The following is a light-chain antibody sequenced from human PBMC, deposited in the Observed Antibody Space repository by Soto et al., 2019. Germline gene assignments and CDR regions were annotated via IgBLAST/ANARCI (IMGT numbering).Light chain of an antibody. CDR1: TSNIGTNA. CDR2: YSN. J-gene: IGLJ1*01. V-gene: IGLV1-47*01. Sequence: SVLTRSASASGTPGHRVTISCSGGTSNIGTNAVYWFQLLPGTAPKLLIYYSNHRPSGISDRFSGSKSGTSASLAISGLRPEDEADYYCAAWDDRLRGYVFATGPKVTVL. CDR3: AAWDDRLRGYV.